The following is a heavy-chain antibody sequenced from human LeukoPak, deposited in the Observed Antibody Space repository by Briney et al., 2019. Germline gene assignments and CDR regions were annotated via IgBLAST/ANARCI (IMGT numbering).Heavy chain of an antibody. CDR1: GFTLRSYA. CDR2: TTGGGDRT. J-gene: IGHJ5*02. CDR3: AKDRATLVVPASSPTNWFDP. V-gene: IGHV3-23*01. D-gene: IGHD2-2*01. Sequence: GGSLRLYCAASGFTLRSYAMHWVRLAPGKGLEWVSATTGGGDRTYYTDSVKGRFTISRDNSTNTLYLQMNSLRAEDTAVYYCAKDRATLVVPASSPTNWFDPWGQGTLVTVSS.